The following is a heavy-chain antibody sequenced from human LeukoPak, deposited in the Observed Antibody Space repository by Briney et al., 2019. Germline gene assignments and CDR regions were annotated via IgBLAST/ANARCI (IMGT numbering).Heavy chain of an antibody. CDR3: AKADSSGYPPTY. J-gene: IGHJ4*02. CDR2: ISWNSGNK. V-gene: IGHV3-9*01. D-gene: IGHD3-10*01. CDR1: GFTFDNYA. Sequence: GGSLRLSCAASGFTFDNYAMHWVRQAPGKGLEWVSGISWNSGNKGYADSVKGRFTISRDNAKNSLYLQMNSLRAEDTAFYYCAKADSSGYPPTYWGQGTLVTVSS.